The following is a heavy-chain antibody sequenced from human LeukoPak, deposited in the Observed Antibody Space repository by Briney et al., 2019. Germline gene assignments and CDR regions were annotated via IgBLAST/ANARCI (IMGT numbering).Heavy chain of an antibody. CDR3: ARDSRDPSLWFGELLSPLDC. CDR2: FYTSGST. Sequence: PSETLSLTCSVPGGSVNSYYWSWIRQPAGKGLEWIGRFYTSGSTDYNPSLKSRLTMSVDTSKNQFSLNLSSVTAADTAVYYCARDSRDPSLWFGELLSPLDCWGQGTLVTVSS. CDR1: GGSVNSYY. J-gene: IGHJ4*02. V-gene: IGHV4-4*07. D-gene: IGHD3-10*01.